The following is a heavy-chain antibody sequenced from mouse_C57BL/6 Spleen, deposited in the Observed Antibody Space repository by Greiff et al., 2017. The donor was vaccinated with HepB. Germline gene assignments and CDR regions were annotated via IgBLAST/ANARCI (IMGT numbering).Heavy chain of an antibody. CDR3: TRTYPYSNDEGDSMDD. D-gene: IGHD2-12*01. CDR1: GFNIKDYY. V-gene: IGHV14-1*01. J-gene: IGHJ4*01. Sequence: EVQLQQSGAELVRPGASVKLSCTASGFNIKDYYMHWVKQRPEQGLEWIGRIDPEDGDTEYAPKFQGKATMTADTSSNTAYLQLSSLTSEDTAVYYCTRTYPYSNDEGDSMDDWGPGTSVTVSS. CDR2: IDPEDGDT.